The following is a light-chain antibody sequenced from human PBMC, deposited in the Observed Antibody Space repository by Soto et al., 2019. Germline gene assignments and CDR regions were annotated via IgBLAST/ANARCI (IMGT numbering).Light chain of an antibody. Sequence: EIVMTQSPAILSVSPGERVTLSCRASESVSSSFLTWYQQKPGQAPRLLIYRTSNRVTGIPDRFSGSGSGTDFTLTISRLEPEDFAVYFCQHYGNSLWTFGQGTKVDIK. J-gene: IGKJ1*01. CDR1: ESVSSSF. CDR2: RTS. V-gene: IGKV3-20*01. CDR3: QHYGNSLWT.